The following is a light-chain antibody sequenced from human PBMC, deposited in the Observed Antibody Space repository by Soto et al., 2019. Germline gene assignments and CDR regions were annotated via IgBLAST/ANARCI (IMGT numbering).Light chain of an antibody. CDR3: QQYGSSGT. V-gene: IGKV3-20*01. Sequence: EIMLTQSPGTLSPSHGERATLSCRASQSVSNNYLAWSQQNPGQAPRLLLYGASNRATGIPDRFSGSGSGTDFTLTISILEPEDFAVYYCQQYGSSGTFGQGTKVDIK. J-gene: IGKJ1*01. CDR2: GAS. CDR1: QSVSNNY.